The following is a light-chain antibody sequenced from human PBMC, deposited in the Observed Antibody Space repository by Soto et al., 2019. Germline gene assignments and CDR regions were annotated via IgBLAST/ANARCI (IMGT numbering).Light chain of an antibody. J-gene: IGLJ3*02. CDR2: DVT. Sequence: QSALTQPRSVSGSPGQSVTFSCTGTSSDVGGYNYVSWYQQHPGKAPKLIIYDVTKRPSGVPDRFSGSKSGNTASLTISGLQAEYEADYYCCSYAGRYTWVFGGGTKVTVL. CDR1: SSDVGGYNY. CDR3: CSYAGRYTWV. V-gene: IGLV2-11*01.